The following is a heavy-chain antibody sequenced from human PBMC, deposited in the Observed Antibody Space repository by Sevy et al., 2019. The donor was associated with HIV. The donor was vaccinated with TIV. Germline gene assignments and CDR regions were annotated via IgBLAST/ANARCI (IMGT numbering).Heavy chain of an antibody. D-gene: IGHD2-2*01. J-gene: IGHJ5*02. Sequence: GESLKISCKGSGYRFTSYSIVWVRQRPGKGLEWMGGIYPADSDIKYSPTFQGQVTISAAKSTSTAYLQWSSLEASDTAMYYCARGIVVVPGATPVWFDPWGQGTLVTVSS. CDR1: GYRFTSYS. CDR2: IYPADSDI. CDR3: ARGIVVVPGATPVWFDP. V-gene: IGHV5-51*01.